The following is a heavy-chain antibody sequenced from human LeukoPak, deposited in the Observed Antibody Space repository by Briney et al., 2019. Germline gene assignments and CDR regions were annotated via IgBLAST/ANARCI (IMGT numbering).Heavy chain of an antibody. CDR2: INSDETST. Sequence: GGSLRLSCVASGFTFSSYWMHWVRQVPGKGLVWVSRINSDETSTTYADSVKGRFTISRDNAKNRLYVQMNSLRVEDTAVYYCATGAGLWSPDYWGQGTLVTVSS. CDR1: GFTFSSYW. J-gene: IGHJ4*02. V-gene: IGHV3-74*01. D-gene: IGHD5-18*01. CDR3: ATGAGLWSPDY.